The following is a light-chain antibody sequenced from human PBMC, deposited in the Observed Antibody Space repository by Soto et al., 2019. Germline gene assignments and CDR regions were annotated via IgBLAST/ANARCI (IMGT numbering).Light chain of an antibody. V-gene: IGKV3-11*01. CDR2: EAS. Sequence: EIVWTQSPDTLSLSHGERATLSCRASQTVSSSLAWYQQKPGQAPRLLIYEASNRATGIPARFSGSGSGADFTLTISSLEPEDFALYYCQQHINWPLTFGGGTKVDIK. CDR3: QQHINWPLT. CDR1: QTVSSS. J-gene: IGKJ4*01.